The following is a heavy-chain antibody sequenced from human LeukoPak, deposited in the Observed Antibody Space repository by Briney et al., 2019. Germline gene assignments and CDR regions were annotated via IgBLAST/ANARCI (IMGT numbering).Heavy chain of an antibody. CDR2: IKQDGSEK. CDR1: GFTFSSYW. Sequence: GGSLRLSCAASGFTFSSYWMSWVRQAPGKGLEWVANIKQDGSEKYYVDSVKGRFAISRDNAKNSLYLQMNSLRAEDTAVYYCARDRRSGSYAGPRDYWGQGTLVTVSS. V-gene: IGHV3-7*01. D-gene: IGHD1-26*01. CDR3: ARDRRSGSYAGPRDY. J-gene: IGHJ4*02.